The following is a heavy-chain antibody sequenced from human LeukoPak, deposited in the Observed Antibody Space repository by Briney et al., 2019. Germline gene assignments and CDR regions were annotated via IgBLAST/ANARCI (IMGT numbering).Heavy chain of an antibody. CDR1: GFSLSNNW. J-gene: IGHJ4*02. V-gene: IGHV3-7*01. CDR3: VSNAW. Sequence: GGSLRLSCAASGFSLSNNWMSWVRQAPGKGLEWVANIKQDGSEKYYMDSVKGRFTISRDNAKNSLSLHLNSLRVEDTAVYYCVSNAWWGQGTLVIVSS. CDR2: IKQDGSEK.